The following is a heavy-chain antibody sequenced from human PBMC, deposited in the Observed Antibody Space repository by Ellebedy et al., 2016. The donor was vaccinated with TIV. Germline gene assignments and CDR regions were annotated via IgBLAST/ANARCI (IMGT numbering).Heavy chain of an antibody. V-gene: IGHV1-69*04. J-gene: IGHJ3*02. CDR1: GGTFSSYA. CDR2: IIPILGIA. Sequence: SVKVSCXASGGTFSSYAISWVRQAPGQGLEWMGRIIPILGIANYAQKFQGRVTITADKSTSTAYMELSSLRSEDTAVYYCARAPNLNSSGRAFDIWGQGTMVTVSS. CDR3: ARAPNLNSSGRAFDI. D-gene: IGHD6-19*01.